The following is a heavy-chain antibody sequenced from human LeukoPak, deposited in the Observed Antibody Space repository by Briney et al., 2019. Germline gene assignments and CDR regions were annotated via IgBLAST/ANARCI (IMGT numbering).Heavy chain of an antibody. CDR2: IYYSGST. CDR3: ARDSSAYQTPEI. D-gene: IGHD1-14*01. J-gene: IGHJ3*02. Sequence: PSETLSLTCNVAGGSISSYYWSWIRQPPGRGQEWIGNIYYSGSTNYNPSLNSRVTISVDTSKNQFSLKLSSVTAADTAVYYCARDSSAYQTPEIWGQGTTVTVSS. CDR1: GGSISSYY. V-gene: IGHV4-59*01.